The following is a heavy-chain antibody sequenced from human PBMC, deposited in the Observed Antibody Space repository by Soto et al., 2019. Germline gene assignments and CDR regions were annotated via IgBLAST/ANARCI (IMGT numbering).Heavy chain of an antibody. D-gene: IGHD6-19*01. CDR2: ISYDGSNK. V-gene: IGHV3-30-3*01. Sequence: QVQLVESGGGVVQPGRSLRLSCAASGFTFSSYAMHWVRQAPGKGLEWVAVISYDGSNKYYADSVKGRFTISRDNSKNTLYLQMNSLRAEDTAVYYCARDGPGLSGWYGWFDPWGQGTLVTVSS. CDR3: ARDGPGLSGWYGWFDP. J-gene: IGHJ5*02. CDR1: GFTFSSYA.